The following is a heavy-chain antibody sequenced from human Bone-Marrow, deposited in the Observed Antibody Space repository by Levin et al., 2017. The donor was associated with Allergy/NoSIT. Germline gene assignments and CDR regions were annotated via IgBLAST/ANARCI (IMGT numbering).Heavy chain of an antibody. J-gene: IGHJ3*01. CDR1: GFTFYDYA. D-gene: IGHD6-13*01. CDR3: AKGRSSLLDAFNF. Sequence: SCAASGFTFYDYAMHWVRQAPGKGLECVSGISWNSDTIYYADSVKGRFTISRDNAKKSLYLQMNSLRADDTALYYCAKGRSSLLDAFNFWGQGVMVTFSS. CDR2: ISWNSDTI. V-gene: IGHV3-9*01.